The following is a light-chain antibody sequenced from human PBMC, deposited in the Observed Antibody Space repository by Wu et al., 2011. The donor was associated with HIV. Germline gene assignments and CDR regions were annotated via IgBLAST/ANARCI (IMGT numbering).Light chain of an antibody. CDR2: DVS. V-gene: IGKV3-11*01. J-gene: IGKJ5*01. Sequence: EIVLTQSPVSLSLSLGERATLSCRASQSVTYSLAWYQQRPGQALRLLIHDVSTRAPGIPARFSGGGSGTDFTLTISSLEPEDFAVYYCQQGTNWPLTFGQGTRLEMK. CDR1: QSVTYS. CDR3: QQGTNWPLT.